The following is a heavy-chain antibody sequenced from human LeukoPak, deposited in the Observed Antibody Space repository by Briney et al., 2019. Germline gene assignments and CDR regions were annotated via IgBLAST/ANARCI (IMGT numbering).Heavy chain of an antibody. V-gene: IGHV1-2*06. CDR2: INPNSGGT. D-gene: IGHD3-22*01. CDR1: GYTFTGYY. Sequence: ASVKVSCKASGYTFTGYYMHWVRQAPGQGLEWMGRINPNSGGTNYAQKFRGRVTMTRDTSISTAYMELSRLRSDDTAVYYCARDLYDSSGYYYVDYWGQGTLVTVSS. CDR3: ARDLYDSSGYYYVDY. J-gene: IGHJ4*02.